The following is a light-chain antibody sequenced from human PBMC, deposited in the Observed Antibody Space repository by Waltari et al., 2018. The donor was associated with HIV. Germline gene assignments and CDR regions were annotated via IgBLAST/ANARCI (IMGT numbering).Light chain of an antibody. CDR2: SAS. V-gene: IGKV1-39*01. CDR3: HQSYNNPFT. CDR1: QHINNY. Sequence: DIQMTQSPSYLSASVAARVTITCRASQHINNYVSWYQQKPGKAPKLLMYSASSLQSAVPPRFSGSGYGTDFTLTISNLQPDDFGTYYCHQSYNNPFTFGVGTKVDI. J-gene: IGKJ4*01.